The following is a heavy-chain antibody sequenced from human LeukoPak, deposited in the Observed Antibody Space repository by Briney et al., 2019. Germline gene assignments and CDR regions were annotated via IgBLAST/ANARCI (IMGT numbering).Heavy chain of an antibody. V-gene: IGHV3-7*01. Sequence: GGTLRLSCAASGFTFRTYWMAWVRQAPGKGLEWVANIKGDESARHQADSVKGRFTISRDNAQNSVYLQMSSLRGEDTAVYFCARDVGGSLDYWGQGTLVTVSS. CDR3: ARDVGGSLDY. D-gene: IGHD1-26*01. J-gene: IGHJ4*02. CDR1: GFTFRTYW. CDR2: IKGDESAR.